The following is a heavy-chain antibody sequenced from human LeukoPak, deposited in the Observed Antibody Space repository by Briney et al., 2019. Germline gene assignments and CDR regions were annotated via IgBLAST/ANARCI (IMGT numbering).Heavy chain of an antibody. J-gene: IGHJ6*02. V-gene: IGHV3-7*05. CDR2: IKQDGSEK. CDR1: GFTFSSYE. CDR3: ARDKIGMDV. Sequence: GGSLRLSCAASGFTFSSYEMSWVRQAPGKGLEWVANIKQDGSEKYYVDSVKGRFTISRDNAKNSLYLQMNSLRAEDTAVYYCARDKIGMDVWGQGTTVTVSS.